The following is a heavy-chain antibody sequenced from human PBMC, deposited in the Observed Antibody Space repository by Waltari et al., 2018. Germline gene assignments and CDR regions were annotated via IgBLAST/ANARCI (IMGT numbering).Heavy chain of an antibody. Sequence: QVQLQQWGAGLLKPSETLSLTCAVYGGSFSGYYCSWIRQPPGKGLEWIGEINHSGSTNYNPSLKSRVTISVDTSKNQFSLKLSSVTAADTAVYYCARTYSGSYDYWGQGTLVTVSS. CDR1: GGSFSGYY. D-gene: IGHD1-26*01. V-gene: IGHV4-34*01. CDR3: ARTYSGSYDY. J-gene: IGHJ4*02. CDR2: INHSGST.